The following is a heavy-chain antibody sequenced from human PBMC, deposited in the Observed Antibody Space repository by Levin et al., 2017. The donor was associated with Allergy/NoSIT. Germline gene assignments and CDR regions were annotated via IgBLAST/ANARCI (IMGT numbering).Heavy chain of an antibody. Sequence: SETLSLTCTVSGGSVTSTSYYWGWIRQPPGKGLEWIGYFFYSGDTYYNPSLKSRVTISVDASKNQFSLNLSSVTAADTAVYYCARLVYCTGGACFPPHAYDIWGQGTMVTVSS. CDR2: FFYSGDT. J-gene: IGHJ3*02. V-gene: IGHV4-39*01. CDR3: ARLVYCTGGACFPPHAYDI. D-gene: IGHD2-8*02. CDR1: GGSVTSTSYY.